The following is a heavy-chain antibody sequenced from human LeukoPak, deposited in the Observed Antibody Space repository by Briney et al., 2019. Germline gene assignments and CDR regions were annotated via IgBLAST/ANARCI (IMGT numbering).Heavy chain of an antibody. CDR1: GGSFSGYY. CDR3: ARLRRMILYGNWQGGHWFDP. Sequence: PPETLSLTCAVYGGSFSGYYWSWIRQPPGKGLEWIGEINHSGSTNYNPSLKSRVTISVDTSKNQFSLKLSSVTAAETAVYYCARLRRMILYGNWQGGHWFDPWGQGTLVTVSS. CDR2: INHSGST. J-gene: IGHJ5*02. V-gene: IGHV4-34*01. D-gene: IGHD2-8*01.